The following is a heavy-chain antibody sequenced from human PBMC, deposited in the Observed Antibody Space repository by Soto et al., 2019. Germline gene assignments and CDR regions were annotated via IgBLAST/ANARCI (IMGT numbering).Heavy chain of an antibody. D-gene: IGHD3-22*01. Sequence: GASVKVSCKASGGTFSSYTISWVRQAPGQGLEWMGRIIPILGIANYAQKFQGRVTITADKSTSTAYMELSSLRSEDTAVYYCAFYYDKAQGPDDYWGQGTLVTVSS. CDR2: IIPILGIA. CDR1: GGTFSSYT. J-gene: IGHJ4*02. CDR3: AFYYDKAQGPDDY. V-gene: IGHV1-69*02.